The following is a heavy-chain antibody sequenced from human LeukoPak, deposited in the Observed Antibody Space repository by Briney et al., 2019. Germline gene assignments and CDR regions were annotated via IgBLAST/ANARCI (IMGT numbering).Heavy chain of an antibody. Sequence: GGSLRLSCAASEFTLSSYGMAWVRQAPGKGPEWVSSIGHGGTTYYTDPVRGRFTISRDNPNNTLYLQMNSLRGEDTAVYYCAKEMARRRPFDCWGQGNLVTVSS. J-gene: IGHJ4*02. D-gene: IGHD5-24*01. CDR1: EFTLSSYG. V-gene: IGHV3-23*01. CDR2: IGHGGTT. CDR3: AKEMARRRPFDC.